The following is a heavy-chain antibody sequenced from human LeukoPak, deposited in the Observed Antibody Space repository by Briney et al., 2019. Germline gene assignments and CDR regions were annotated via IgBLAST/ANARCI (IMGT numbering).Heavy chain of an antibody. D-gene: IGHD2-21*02. CDR2: IIPIYNPV. CDR1: GGTFSSYA. CDR3: AREPLGCGGDCHFDY. Sequence: ASVKVSCKTSGGTFSSYAFSWMRQAPGQWLEWVGRIIPIYNPVDYTQRFQGRVTITADESTNTVYLELSSLRYDDTAVYYCAREPLGCGGDCHFDYWGQGTLVTVSS. J-gene: IGHJ4*02. V-gene: IGHV1-69*15.